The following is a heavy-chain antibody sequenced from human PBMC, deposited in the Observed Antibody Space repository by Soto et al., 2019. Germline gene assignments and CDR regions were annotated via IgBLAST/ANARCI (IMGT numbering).Heavy chain of an antibody. CDR3: ARMFGTTWYDFFHY. Sequence: QVHLQESGPGLVKPSETLSLTCSVSGGSVSSGSYYWSWIRQPPGKGLEWIGYIYYSGKSSYNPSLKSRVTISVDTSKNQFSLTLTSVTAADTAVYYCARMFGTTWYDFFHYWGQGTLVTVSS. V-gene: IGHV4-61*01. CDR2: IYYSGKS. J-gene: IGHJ4*02. D-gene: IGHD6-13*01. CDR1: GGSVSSGSYY.